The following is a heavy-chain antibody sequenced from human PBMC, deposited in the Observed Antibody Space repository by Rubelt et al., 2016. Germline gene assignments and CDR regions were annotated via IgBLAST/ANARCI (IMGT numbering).Heavy chain of an antibody. CDR1: GGSISSGGYY. J-gene: IGHJ4*02. CDR3: ARVDYYDSSGYYSYYFDY. D-gene: IGHD3-22*01. Sequence: QVQLQESGPGLVRPSQTLSLTCTVSGGSISSGGYYWSWIRQHPGKGLEWIGYIYYSGSTYYNPSLKSRVTISVDTSKNQFSLKLVSVTAADTAVYYCARVDYYDSSGYYSYYFDYWGQGTLVTVSS. V-gene: IGHV4-31*03. CDR2: IYYSGST.